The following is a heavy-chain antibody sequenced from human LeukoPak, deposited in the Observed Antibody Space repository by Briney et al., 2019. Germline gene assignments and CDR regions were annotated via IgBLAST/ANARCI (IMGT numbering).Heavy chain of an antibody. V-gene: IGHV1-3*01. CDR1: GYTFTSYA. CDR2: INAGNGNT. Sequence: ASVKVSCKASGYTFTSYAMHWVRQAPGQRLEWMGWINAGNGNTKYSQKFQGRVTITRDTSASTAYMELSSLRSEDTAVYYCARDDSSSWYEGVDYWGQGTLVTVSS. J-gene: IGHJ4*02. CDR3: ARDDSSSWYEGVDY. D-gene: IGHD6-13*01.